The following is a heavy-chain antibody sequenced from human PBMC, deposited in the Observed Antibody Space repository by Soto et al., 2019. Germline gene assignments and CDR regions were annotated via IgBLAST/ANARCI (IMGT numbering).Heavy chain of an antibody. CDR3: ARRTWDCSGGSCYYHYYYVEV. V-gene: IGHV4-59*01. CDR1: GGSISSYY. Sequence: PSETLSLTCTVSGGSISSYYWSWIRQPPGKGLEWIGYIYYSGSTNYNPSLKSRVTISVDTSKNQFSLKLSSVTAADTAVYYCARRTWDCSGGSCYYHYYYVEVWGKGTPVTAP. J-gene: IGHJ6*03. CDR2: IYYSGST. D-gene: IGHD2-15*01.